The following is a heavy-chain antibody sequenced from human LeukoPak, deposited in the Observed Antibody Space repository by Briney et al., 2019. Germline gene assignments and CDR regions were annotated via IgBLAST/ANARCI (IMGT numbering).Heavy chain of an antibody. CDR2: IYTSGST. CDR1: GGSISSYY. V-gene: IGHV4-4*07. J-gene: IGHJ3*02. CDR3: ARTSYYYDSSPEAFDI. D-gene: IGHD3-22*01. Sequence: NPSETLSLTCTVSGGSISSYYWSWIRQPAGKGLEWIGRIYTSGSTNYNPSLKSRVTMSVDTSKNQFSLKLSSVTAADTAVYYCARTSYYYDSSPEAFDIWGQGTMVTVSS.